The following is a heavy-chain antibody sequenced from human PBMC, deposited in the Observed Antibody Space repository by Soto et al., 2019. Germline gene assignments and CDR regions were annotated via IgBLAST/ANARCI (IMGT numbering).Heavy chain of an antibody. J-gene: IGHJ6*02. CDR2: IYYSGST. CDR3: ARAHSYSSSWYYYYYGMDF. V-gene: IGHV4-59*01. D-gene: IGHD6-13*01. CDR1: GGSISSYY. Sequence: SETLSLTCTVSGGSISSYYWSWIRQPPGKGLEWIGYIYYSGSTNYNPSLKSRVTISVDTSKNQFSLKLSSGTAADTAVYYCARAHSYSSSWYYYYYGMDFWGQGTTVTVSS.